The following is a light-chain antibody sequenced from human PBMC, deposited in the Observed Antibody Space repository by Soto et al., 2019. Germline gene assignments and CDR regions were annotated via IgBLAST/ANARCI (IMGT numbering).Light chain of an antibody. CDR2: DAS. Sequence: EIVLTQSPATLSLSPGERATLSCRASQSVSSYLAWYQQKPGQAPRLLIYDASNRSTDIPARFSGSGSGTNFTLTISRLEHEDFAVYYCQQRSNWPPLTVGGGTKLEIK. CDR1: QSVSSY. V-gene: IGKV3-11*01. J-gene: IGKJ4*02. CDR3: QQRSNWPPLT.